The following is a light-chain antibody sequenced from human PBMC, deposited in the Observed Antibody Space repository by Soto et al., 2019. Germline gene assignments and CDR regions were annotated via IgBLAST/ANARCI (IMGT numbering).Light chain of an antibody. CDR1: QSVNSY. CDR2: SAS. J-gene: IGKJ5*01. CDR3: QQYGSS. Sequence: EIVLTQSPATLSLSPGERATLSCRASQSVNSYLAWYQQKPGQAPRLLIYSASTRATGIPARFSGSGSGTDFTLTISRLEPEDFAVYYCQQYGSSFGQGTRLEIK. V-gene: IGKV3-20*01.